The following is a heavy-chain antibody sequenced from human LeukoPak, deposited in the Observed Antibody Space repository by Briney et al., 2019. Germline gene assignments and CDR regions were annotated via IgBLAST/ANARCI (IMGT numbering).Heavy chain of an antibody. J-gene: IGHJ4*02. CDR3: ARDGSYCGSLDY. CDR2: ISYDGSNK. Sequence: GGSLRLSCAASGFTFSSYAMHWVRQAPGKGLEWVAVISYDGSNKYYADSVKGRFTISRDNSKNTLYLQMNSLRAEDTAVYYCARDGSYCGSLDYWGQGTLVTVSS. CDR1: GFTFSSYA. D-gene: IGHD3-10*01. V-gene: IGHV3-30-3*01.